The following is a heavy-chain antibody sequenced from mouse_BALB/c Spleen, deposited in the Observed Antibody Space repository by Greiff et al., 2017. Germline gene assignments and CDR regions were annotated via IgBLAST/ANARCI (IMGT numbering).Heavy chain of an antibody. CDR1: GYSITSGYY. D-gene: IGHD2-3*01. J-gene: IGHJ3*01. CDR2: ISYDGSN. CDR3: ARGDGYYPMFAY. V-gene: IGHV3-6*02. Sequence: VQLKESGPGLVKPSQSLSLTCSVTGYSITSGYYWNWIRQFPGNKLEWMGYISYDGSNNYNPSLKNRISITRDTSKNQFFLKLNSVTTEDTATYYCARGDGYYPMFAYWGQGTLVTVSA.